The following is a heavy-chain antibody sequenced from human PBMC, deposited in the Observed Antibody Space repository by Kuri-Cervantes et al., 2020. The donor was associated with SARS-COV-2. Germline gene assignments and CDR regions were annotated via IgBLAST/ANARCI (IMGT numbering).Heavy chain of an antibody. Sequence: GSLRLSCSVSGYSITNGYYWGWIRQPPGKGLEWIGSVYHSGETYYNPSLNRRVSISIDASKNQFSLKLTPVTAADTAVYYCARDLQKWEQPEYWGQGALVTVSS. D-gene: IGHD1-26*01. V-gene: IGHV4-38-2*02. CDR1: GYSITNGYY. J-gene: IGHJ4*02. CDR3: ARDLQKWEQPEY. CDR2: VYHSGET.